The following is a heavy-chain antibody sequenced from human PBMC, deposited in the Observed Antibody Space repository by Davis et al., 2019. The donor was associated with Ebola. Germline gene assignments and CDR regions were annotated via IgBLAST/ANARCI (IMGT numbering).Heavy chain of an antibody. CDR3: AREGLYGMDV. CDR1: GFTFTNGW. CDR2: IKSKTDGGTR. J-gene: IGHJ6*02. Sequence: GESLKISCAASGFTFTNGWMNWVRQAPGKGLEWVGRIKSKTDGGTRDYAAPVKGRFAVSTDDSENTLYLQMNSLKTEDTAVYYCAREGLYGMDVWGQGTTVTVSS. V-gene: IGHV3-15*01.